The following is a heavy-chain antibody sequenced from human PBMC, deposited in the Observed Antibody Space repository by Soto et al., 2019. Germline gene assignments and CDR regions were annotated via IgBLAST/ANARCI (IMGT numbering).Heavy chain of an antibody. Sequence: QVQLVESGGGVVQPGRSLRLSCVVSGFSFSSYGIHWVRQAPGKGLEWVAGISHDGSNEHYVDSVKGRITISRDNSKNTLLLQMDSLRVDDTAAYYCAKDTFYYSSSGYYVFDDWGQGTLVTVSS. CDR1: GFSFSSYG. CDR3: AKDTFYYSSSGYYVFDD. V-gene: IGHV3-30*18. D-gene: IGHD3-22*01. J-gene: IGHJ4*02. CDR2: ISHDGSNE.